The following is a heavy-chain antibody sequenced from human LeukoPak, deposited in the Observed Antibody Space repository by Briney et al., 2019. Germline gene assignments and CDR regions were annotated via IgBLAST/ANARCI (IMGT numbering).Heavy chain of an antibody. Sequence: GGSLRLSCAASGFTFSNYWMSWVRQTPGKGLEWVSYISSSGSTIYYADSVKGRFTISRDNAKNSLYLQMNSLRAEDAAVYYCARRSGSPPDVFDIWGQGTMVTVSS. CDR3: ARRSGSPPDVFDI. V-gene: IGHV3-11*04. CDR2: ISSSGSTI. J-gene: IGHJ3*02. D-gene: IGHD1-26*01. CDR1: GFTFSNYW.